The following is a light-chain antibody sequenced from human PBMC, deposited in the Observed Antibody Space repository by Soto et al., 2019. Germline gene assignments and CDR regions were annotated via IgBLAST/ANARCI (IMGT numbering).Light chain of an antibody. V-gene: IGKV1-39*01. CDR3: QQTYTTPEIT. J-gene: IGKJ5*01. CDR2: AAS. Sequence: DIQMTQSPSSLSASVGDRVTITCRASQSISSYLNWYQQQPGKAPRLLIYAASSLQSGVPSRFSGIGSGTDFTLTISSLQPEDFATYYCQQTYTTPEITFGQGTRLEIK. CDR1: QSISSY.